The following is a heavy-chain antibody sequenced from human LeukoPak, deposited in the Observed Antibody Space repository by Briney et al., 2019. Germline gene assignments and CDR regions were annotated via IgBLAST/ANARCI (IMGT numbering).Heavy chain of an antibody. D-gene: IGHD3-16*01. CDR2: ISASGGST. V-gene: IGHV3-23*01. Sequence: GGSLRLSCAASGFTFSSFAMSWVRQAPGKGLEWISVISASGGSTYYADSVKGRFTISRDNSKNTLYLQMNSLRAEDTAVYYCARSRGPNTFGGVHDYWGQGTLVTVSS. J-gene: IGHJ4*02. CDR1: GFTFSSFA. CDR3: ARSRGPNTFGGVHDY.